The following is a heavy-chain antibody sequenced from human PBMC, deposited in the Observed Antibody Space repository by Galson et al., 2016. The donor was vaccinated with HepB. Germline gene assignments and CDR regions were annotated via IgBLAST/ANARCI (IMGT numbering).Heavy chain of an antibody. V-gene: IGHV6-1*01. CDR2: TYYRSKWSN. D-gene: IGHD3-22*01. CDR1: WDSVSSNSAA. Sequence: CAISWDSVSSNSAAWNWIRQSPSRGLEWLGRTYYRSKWSNDYAISLKSRITINPDTSKNHFSLQLNSVTPEDTAVYYCARSYFDSTSYYSSYVYEAFDIWGQGTMVTVSS. J-gene: IGHJ3*02. CDR3: ARSYFDSTSYYSSYVYEAFDI.